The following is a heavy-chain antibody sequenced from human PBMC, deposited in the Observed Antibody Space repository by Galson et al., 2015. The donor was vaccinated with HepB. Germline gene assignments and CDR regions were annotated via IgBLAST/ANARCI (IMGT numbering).Heavy chain of an antibody. CDR2: INYSGNT. J-gene: IGHJ3*02. D-gene: IGHD5-24*01. Sequence: TLSLTCTVYGDSISRDGYYWSWIRQHPGKGLEWIGYINYSGNTHYSPSLKSRLTISLDTSKNQFSLKLRSVTAADTAVYYCARANFMRDDASDIWGQGTIVTVSS. CDR3: ARANFMRDDASDI. CDR1: GDSISRDGYY. V-gene: IGHV4-31*03.